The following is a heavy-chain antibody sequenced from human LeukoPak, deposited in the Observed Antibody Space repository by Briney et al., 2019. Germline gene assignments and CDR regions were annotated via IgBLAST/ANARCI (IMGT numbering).Heavy chain of an antibody. CDR3: TRAGAYYYDSSGSDY. J-gene: IGHJ4*02. D-gene: IGHD3-22*01. V-gene: IGHV3-7*01. CDR1: GFTFSNYW. CDR2: IKQDGSEK. Sequence: GGSLRLSCVASGFTFSNYWMSWVRQAPGKGLEWVANIKQDGSEKYYVDSAKGRFTISRDNAKNSLYLQMNSLRAEDTAVYYCTRAGAYYYDSSGSDYWGQGTLVTVSS.